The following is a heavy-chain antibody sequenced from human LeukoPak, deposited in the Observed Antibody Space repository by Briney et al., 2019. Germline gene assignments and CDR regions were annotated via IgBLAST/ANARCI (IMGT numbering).Heavy chain of an antibody. CDR3: ARDISFLTGYYSFADPSLDY. Sequence: GGSLRLSCAASGFTFSSYWMSGVRQAPGKGLEWVANIKQDGSEKYFVDSVKGRFTISRDNAKNSLYLQMNSLRAEDTAVYYCARDISFLTGYYSFADPSLDYWGQGTLVTVSS. D-gene: IGHD3-9*01. CDR2: IKQDGSEK. CDR1: GFTFSSYW. J-gene: IGHJ4*02. V-gene: IGHV3-7*01.